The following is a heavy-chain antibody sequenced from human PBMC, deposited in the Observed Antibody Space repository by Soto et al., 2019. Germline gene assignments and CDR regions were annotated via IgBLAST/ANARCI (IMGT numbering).Heavy chain of an antibody. CDR2: IYTDGST. D-gene: IGHD3-3*01. V-gene: IGHV3-53*01. J-gene: IGHJ4*02. CDR3: AKTYESDYFDY. Sequence: PGGSLRLSCAASGFIVSRNFMSWVRQAPGKGLEWVSIIYTDGSTHYADSVKGRFTISRDNSKNTLYLQMNSLRAEDTAVYYCAKTYESDYFDYWGQGTLVTVSS. CDR1: GFIVSRNF.